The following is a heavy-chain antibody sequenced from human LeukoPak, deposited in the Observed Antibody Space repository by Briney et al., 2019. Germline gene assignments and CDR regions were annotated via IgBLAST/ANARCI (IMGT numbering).Heavy chain of an antibody. V-gene: IGHV3-48*01. CDR1: GFTFSDYT. CDR3: ATGYSGYDPRLDY. J-gene: IGHJ4*02. CDR2: ITISGHTP. Sequence: GGSLRLSCAASGFTFSDYTINWVRQAPGKGLEWVSYITISGHTPYYADSVKGRFTISRDNAKNSLYLQMNSLRAEDTAVYYCATGYSGYDPRLDYWGQGTLVTVSS. D-gene: IGHD5-12*01.